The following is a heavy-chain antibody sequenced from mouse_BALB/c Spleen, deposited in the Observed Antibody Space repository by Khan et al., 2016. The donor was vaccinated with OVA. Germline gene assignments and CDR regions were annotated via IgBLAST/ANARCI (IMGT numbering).Heavy chain of an antibody. D-gene: IGHD1-1*01. CDR1: GYTFTNYW. Sequence: QVQLKQSGAELAKPGASVKMSCEASGYTFTNYWMHWVKQRPGQGLEWIGYIDPTTGYTEYNQKFKDKATLTADKSSSTAYMQLSSLTSEDAAVYYCTSHDSTYTRFGYWGQGTLVTVSA. CDR2: IDPTTGYT. V-gene: IGHV1-7*01. J-gene: IGHJ3*01. CDR3: TSHDSTYTRFGY.